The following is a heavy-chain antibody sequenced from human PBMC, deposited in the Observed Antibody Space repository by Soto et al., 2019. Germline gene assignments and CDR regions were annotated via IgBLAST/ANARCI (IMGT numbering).Heavy chain of an antibody. CDR2: FNSGGGS. Sequence: GGSLRLSCAASGFTFRTYPMAWVRQAPGRGLEWVSTFNSGGGSHYADSVKGRFTISRDNSKNTLSLQMSSLRGEDTAMYYCAKRLGTGIHAFEIWGRGTMVTVSS. J-gene: IGHJ3*02. V-gene: IGHV3-23*01. CDR3: AKRLGTGIHAFEI. CDR1: GFTFRTYP. D-gene: IGHD7-27*01.